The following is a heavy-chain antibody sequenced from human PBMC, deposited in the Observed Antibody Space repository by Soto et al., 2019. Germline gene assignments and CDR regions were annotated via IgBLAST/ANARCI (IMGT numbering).Heavy chain of an antibody. Sequence: PGESLKISCQGSGYSFTNYWIGWVRQMPDKGLEWMGIIYPGDSDTRYSPSFQGQVTISADKSITTAYLQWSSLKASDTAMYFCARLILGATDAFDIWGQGTMVTVSS. V-gene: IGHV5-51*01. J-gene: IGHJ3*02. CDR1: GYSFTNYW. CDR3: ARLILGATDAFDI. CDR2: IYPGDSDT. D-gene: IGHD1-26*01.